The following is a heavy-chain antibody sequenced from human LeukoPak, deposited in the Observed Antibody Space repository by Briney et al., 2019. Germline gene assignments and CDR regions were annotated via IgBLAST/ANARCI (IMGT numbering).Heavy chain of an antibody. D-gene: IGHD3-10*01. CDR1: GFTFTGSA. Sequence: SVKVSCKASGFTFTGSAVQWVRQARGQRLEWRGWIVVGSANTNYAQKFQERVTITRDMSTSTAYMELSSLRSEDTAVYYCAAPGAFYFDSGTYYNPDWYFDLWGRGTLVTVSS. J-gene: IGHJ2*01. V-gene: IGHV1-58*01. CDR2: IVVGSANT. CDR3: AAPGAFYFDSGTYYNPDWYFDL.